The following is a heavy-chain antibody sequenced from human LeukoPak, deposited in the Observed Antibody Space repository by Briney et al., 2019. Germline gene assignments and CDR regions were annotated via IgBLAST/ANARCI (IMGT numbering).Heavy chain of an antibody. Sequence: PGGSLRLSCAASGFTFSNYNMNWVRQAPGKGLEWVSSISSSRSYIYYADSVKGRFTISRDNAKNSLYLQMNSLRAEDTAVYYCARSKWDTSGWYYFDYWGQGTLVTVSS. V-gene: IGHV3-21*01. CDR3: ARSKWDTSGWYYFDY. D-gene: IGHD6-19*01. CDR1: GFTFSNYN. CDR2: ISSSRSYI. J-gene: IGHJ4*02.